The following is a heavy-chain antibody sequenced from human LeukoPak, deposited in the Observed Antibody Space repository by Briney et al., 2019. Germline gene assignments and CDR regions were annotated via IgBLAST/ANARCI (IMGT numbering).Heavy chain of an antibody. V-gene: IGHV1-18*01. Sequence: ASVKVSCKASGYTFTSYGISWVRQAPGQGLEWMGWISAYNGNTNYAQKLQGRVTMTTDTSTSTAYMELRSLRSVDTAVYYCARDPADIVVVPAALGYYYGMDVWGQGTTVTVSS. CDR3: ARDPADIVVVPAALGYYYGMDV. CDR2: ISAYNGNT. CDR1: GYTFTSYG. D-gene: IGHD2-2*01. J-gene: IGHJ6*02.